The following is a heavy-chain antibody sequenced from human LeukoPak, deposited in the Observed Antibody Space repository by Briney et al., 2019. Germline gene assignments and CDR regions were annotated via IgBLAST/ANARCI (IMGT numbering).Heavy chain of an antibody. CDR3: ARWPDSSETWPYFDY. D-gene: IGHD6-19*01. CDR1: GYTFTGYY. CDR2: INPNSGGT. V-gene: IGHV1-2*02. J-gene: IGHJ4*02. Sequence: GASVKVSCKASGYTFTGYYMHWVRQAPGQGLEWMGWINPNSGGTNYAQKFQGRVTMTRDTSISTAYMELSRLRSDDTAVYYCARWPDSSETWPYFDYWGQGTLVTVSS.